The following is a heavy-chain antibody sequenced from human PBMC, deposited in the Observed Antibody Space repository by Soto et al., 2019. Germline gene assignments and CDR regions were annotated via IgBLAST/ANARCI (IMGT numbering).Heavy chain of an antibody. V-gene: IGHV4-61*01. CDR1: GGSVTSGSYY. D-gene: IGHD5-12*01. Sequence: PSETLSLTCTVSGGSVTSGSYYWNSIRQPPGKGLEWIGYIYYTGSTNYNPSLKSRVTISADTSKNQFSLKLNSVTAADTAVYYCARLEMATDYWGQGILVTVSS. CDR3: ARLEMATDY. CDR2: IYYTGST. J-gene: IGHJ4*02.